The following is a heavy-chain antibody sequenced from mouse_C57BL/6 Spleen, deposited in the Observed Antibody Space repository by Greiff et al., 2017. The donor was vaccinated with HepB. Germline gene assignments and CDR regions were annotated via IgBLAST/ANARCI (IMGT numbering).Heavy chain of an antibody. J-gene: IGHJ2*01. D-gene: IGHD1-1*01. CDR3: ARDSSYYFDY. V-gene: IGHV1-82*01. Sequence: VEPGASVKISCKASGYAFSSSWMNWVKQRPGKGLEWIGRIYPGDGDTNYNGKFKGKATLTADKSSSTAYMQLSSLTSEDSAVYFCARDSSYYFDYWGQGTTLTVSS. CDR1: GYAFSSSW. CDR2: IYPGDGDT.